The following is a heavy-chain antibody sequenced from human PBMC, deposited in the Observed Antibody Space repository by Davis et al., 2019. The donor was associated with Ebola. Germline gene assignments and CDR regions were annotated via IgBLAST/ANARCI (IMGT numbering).Heavy chain of an antibody. CDR2: INHSGST. Sequence: PSETLSLTCAVYGGSFSGYYWSWIRQPPGKGLEWIGEINHSGSTNYNPSLKSRVTISVDTSKNQFSLKLSSVTAADTAVYYCARVSYDILTGPDYYYYGMDVWGQGTTDTVSS. V-gene: IGHV4-34*01. CDR1: GGSFSGYY. J-gene: IGHJ6*02. D-gene: IGHD3-9*01. CDR3: ARVSYDILTGPDYYYYGMDV.